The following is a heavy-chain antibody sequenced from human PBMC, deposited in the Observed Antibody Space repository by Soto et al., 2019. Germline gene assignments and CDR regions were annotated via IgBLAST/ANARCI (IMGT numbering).Heavy chain of an antibody. Sequence: PSETLSLTCTVSGGSISSGDYYWSWIRQPPGKGLEWIGYIYYSGSTHYNPSLKSRVTISVDTSKNRFSLKLSSVTAADTAVYYCARTYYDFWSGYYWFDPWGQGTLVTVSS. CDR1: GGSISSGDYY. D-gene: IGHD3-3*01. V-gene: IGHV4-30-4*01. CDR2: IYYSGST. J-gene: IGHJ5*02. CDR3: ARTYYDFWSGYYWFDP.